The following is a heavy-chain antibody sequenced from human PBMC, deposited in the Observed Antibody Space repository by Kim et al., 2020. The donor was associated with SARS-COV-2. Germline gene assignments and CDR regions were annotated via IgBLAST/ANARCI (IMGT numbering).Heavy chain of an antibody. CDR3: ARVTALGKIRIITGNWYFDL. CDR1: GFTFSSYS. V-gene: IGHV3-21*01. J-gene: IGHJ2*01. Sequence: GGSLRLSCAASGFTFSSYSMNWVRQAPGKGLEWVSSISSSSSYIYYADSVKGRFTISRDNAKNSLYLQMNSLRAEDTAVYYCARVTALGKIRIITGNWYFDLWGRGTLVTVSS. CDR2: ISSSSSYI. D-gene: IGHD7-27*01.